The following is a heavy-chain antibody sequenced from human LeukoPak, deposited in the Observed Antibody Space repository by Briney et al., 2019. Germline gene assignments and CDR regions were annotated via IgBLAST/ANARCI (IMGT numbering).Heavy chain of an antibody. Sequence: SVKVSCKASGGTFSSYAISWVRQAPGQGLEWMGGIIPIFGTANYAQKFQGRVTITADESTSTAYMELSSLRSEDTAVYYCTRHREISTRDFEYWGQGILVTVSS. V-gene: IGHV1-69*13. J-gene: IGHJ4*02. CDR2: IIPIFGTA. CDR3: TRHREISTRDFEY. CDR1: GGTFSSYA. D-gene: IGHD1-14*01.